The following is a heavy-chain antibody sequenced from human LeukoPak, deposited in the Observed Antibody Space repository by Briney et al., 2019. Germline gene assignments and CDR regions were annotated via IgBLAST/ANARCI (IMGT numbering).Heavy chain of an antibody. Sequence: GRSLRLSCAASGFTFSSSAIHWVRQAPGKGLEWVAVISYDGNNKYYADSVKGRFTISRDNSKNTLYLQMNSLRPEDTAVHYCARDTGCFDYWGQGTLVTVSS. D-gene: IGHD1-14*01. CDR3: ARDTGCFDY. CDR1: GFTFSSSA. J-gene: IGHJ4*02. CDR2: ISYDGNNK. V-gene: IGHV3-30-3*01.